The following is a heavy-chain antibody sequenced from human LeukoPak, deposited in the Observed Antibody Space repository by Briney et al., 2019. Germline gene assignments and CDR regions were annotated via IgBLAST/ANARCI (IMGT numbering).Heavy chain of an antibody. J-gene: IGHJ4*02. CDR1: GFTFSSYW. V-gene: IGHV3-9*01. CDR3: AKDIGAGYYDFWSGYYFDY. D-gene: IGHD3-3*01. CDR2: ISWNSGSI. Sequence: GGSLRLSCAASGFTFSSYWMHWVRQAPGKGLEWVSGISWNSGSIGYADSVKGRFTISRDNAKNSLYLQMNSLRAEDTALYYCAKDIGAGYYDFWSGYYFDYWGQGTLVTVSS.